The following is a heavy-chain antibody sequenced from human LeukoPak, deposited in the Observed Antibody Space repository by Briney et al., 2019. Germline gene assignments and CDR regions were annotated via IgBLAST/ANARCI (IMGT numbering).Heavy chain of an antibody. Sequence: PSETLSLTCTVSGGSISSGSYYWNWIRQPAGKGLEWIGRIYSSGSTNYNPSLKSRVTISVDTSKNQFSLRLSSVTAADTAVYYCARRVGRWFGERAYYYNYMDVWGKGTTVTISS. J-gene: IGHJ6*03. CDR3: ARRVGRWFGERAYYYNYMDV. CDR1: GGSISSGSYY. V-gene: IGHV4-61*02. D-gene: IGHD3-10*01. CDR2: IYSSGST.